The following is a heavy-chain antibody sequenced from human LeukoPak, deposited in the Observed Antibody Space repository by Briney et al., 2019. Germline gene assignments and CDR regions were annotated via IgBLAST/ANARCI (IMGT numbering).Heavy chain of an antibody. V-gene: IGHV4-39*07. CDR1: GGSISSSTYY. CDR2: IYYSGST. Sequence: SETLSLTCTASGGSISSSTYYWGWIRQPPGKGLEWIGSIYYSGSTYYNPSLKSRVTISVDTSENQFSLKLSSVTAADTAVYYCASAKVYSYGEIDYWGQGTLVSVSS. CDR3: ASAKVYSYGEIDY. J-gene: IGHJ4*02. D-gene: IGHD5-18*01.